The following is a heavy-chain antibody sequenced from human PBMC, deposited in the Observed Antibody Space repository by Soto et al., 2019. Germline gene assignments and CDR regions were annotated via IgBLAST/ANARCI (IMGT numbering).Heavy chain of an antibody. CDR1: GGSFRAYS. Sequence: PSESLSLNRATTGGSFRAYSCRSIPQPPGRGLEWIGEINHNGNSNYNPALKSRVTISVDTSKNQFSLKLSSVTAADTAVYYCARMRNFNAAYPREIDSWGLEAL. CDR3: ARMRNFNAAYPREIDS. V-gene: IGHV4-34*01. D-gene: IGHD3-16*01. J-gene: IGHJ4*02. CDR2: INHNGNS.